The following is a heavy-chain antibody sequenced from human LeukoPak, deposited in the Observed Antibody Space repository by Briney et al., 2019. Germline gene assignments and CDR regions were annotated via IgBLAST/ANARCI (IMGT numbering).Heavy chain of an antibody. CDR2: ISASGGST. V-gene: IGHV3-23*01. Sequence: GGSLRLSCAASGFTFSSYVMCWVRQAPGKGLEWVSVISASGGSTYYADSVKGRFTNSRDNSKNTLYLQMNSLRAEDTAVYYCAKDAYCGGGSCYGMDVWGQGTTVTVSS. J-gene: IGHJ6*02. CDR3: AKDAYCGGGSCYGMDV. CDR1: GFTFSSYV. D-gene: IGHD2-15*01.